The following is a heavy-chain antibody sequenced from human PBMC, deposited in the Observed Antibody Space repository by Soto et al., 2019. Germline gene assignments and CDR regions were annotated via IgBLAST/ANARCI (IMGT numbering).Heavy chain of an antibody. D-gene: IGHD4-4*01. CDR1: GFSFHSYR. Sequence: LVESGGGVVRPGGSLTLSCVGSGFSFHSYRLHWVRQAPGKGLEWVATVSFDSKNKYYIDSVEGRFTISRDNSKNVMSLQMNSLRHEDTAVYYCAKESVEATYSYYGMDVWGPGTAVTVSS. J-gene: IGHJ6*02. V-gene: IGHV3-30*18. CDR3: AKESVEATYSYYGMDV. CDR2: VSFDSKNK.